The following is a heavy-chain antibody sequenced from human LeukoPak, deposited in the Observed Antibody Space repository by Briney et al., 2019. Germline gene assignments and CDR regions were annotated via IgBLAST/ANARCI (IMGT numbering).Heavy chain of an antibody. V-gene: IGHV3-48*03. CDR1: GFTFSSYE. J-gene: IGHJ4*02. CDR2: ISSSGSTI. Sequence: GGSLRLSCAASGFTFSSYEMNWVRQAPGKGLEWVSYISSSGSTIYYADSVKGRFTISRDNAKNSLYLQMNSPTAEDTAVYYCARGLSLLHYYDSRDFDYWGQGTLVTVSS. D-gene: IGHD3-22*01. CDR3: ARGLSLLHYYDSRDFDY.